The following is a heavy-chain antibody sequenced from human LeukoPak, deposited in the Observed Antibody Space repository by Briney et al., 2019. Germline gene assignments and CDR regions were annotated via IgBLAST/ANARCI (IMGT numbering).Heavy chain of an antibody. J-gene: IGHJ5*02. Sequence: PSQTLSLTCAVSGGSISSGGYSWSWIRQPPGRGMEFIAYIYYTGNTYFNPSLKSRVTISVDTSKNQFSLKLSSVTAADTAVYYCARVLAAAGNNWFDPWGQGTLVTVSS. V-gene: IGHV4-30-4*07. CDR2: IYYTGNT. D-gene: IGHD6-13*01. CDR1: GGSISSGGYS. CDR3: ARVLAAAGNNWFDP.